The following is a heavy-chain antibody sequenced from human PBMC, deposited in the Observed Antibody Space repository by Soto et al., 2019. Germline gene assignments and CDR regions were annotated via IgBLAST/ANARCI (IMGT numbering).Heavy chain of an antibody. CDR2: MNPNSGNT. J-gene: IGHJ4*02. CDR1: GYTFTSYD. Sequence: QVQLVQSGAEVKKPGASVKVSCKASGYTFTSYDINWVRQATGQGLEWMGWMNPNSGNTGYAQKIQGRVTMTRNTSISTAYMELSSLRSEDTAVYYCARSMVVPFAVDYWGQGTLVTVSS. D-gene: IGHD2-15*01. V-gene: IGHV1-8*01. CDR3: ARSMVVPFAVDY.